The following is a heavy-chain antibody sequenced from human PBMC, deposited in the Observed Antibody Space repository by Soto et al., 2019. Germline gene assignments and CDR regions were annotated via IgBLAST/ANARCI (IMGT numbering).Heavy chain of an antibody. D-gene: IGHD3-22*01. CDR1: GGSISSYY. CDR3: ARGVHYYDSSGYLGGFDY. J-gene: IGHJ4*02. V-gene: IGHV4-59*01. CDR2: IYYSGST. Sequence: SETLSLTCTVSGGSISSYYWSWIRQPPGKGLEWIGYIYYSGSTNYNPSLKSRVTISVDTSKNQFSLKLSSVTAADTVVYYCARGVHYYDSSGYLGGFDYWGQGTLVTVSS.